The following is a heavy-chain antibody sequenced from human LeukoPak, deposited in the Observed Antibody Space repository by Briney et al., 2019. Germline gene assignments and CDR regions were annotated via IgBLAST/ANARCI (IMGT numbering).Heavy chain of an antibody. V-gene: IGHV1-18*01. Sequence: ASVKVSCKASGYTFTSYGISWVRQAPGQGLEWMGWISAYNGNTNYAQKFQGRVTMTRDTSTSTVYMELSSLRSEDTAVYFCARESPPHRWFDPWGQGTLVTVSS. CDR3: ARESPPHRWFDP. CDR1: GYTFTSYG. CDR2: ISAYNGNT. J-gene: IGHJ5*02.